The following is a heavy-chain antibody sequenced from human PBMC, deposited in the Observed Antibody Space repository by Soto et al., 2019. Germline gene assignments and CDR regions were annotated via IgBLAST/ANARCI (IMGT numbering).Heavy chain of an antibody. Sequence: SETLSLTCAVSGGSISSGGYSWSWIRQPPGKGLEWIGYMYHSGSTYYNPSLKSRVTISIDRSKNQFSLKLSSVTAADTAVYYCARLGGSYAVPHYDFWGRGTLVTVSS. CDR3: ARLGGSYAVPHYDF. J-gene: IGHJ4*02. V-gene: IGHV4-30-2*01. CDR1: GGSISSGGYS. CDR2: MYHSGST. D-gene: IGHD1-26*01.